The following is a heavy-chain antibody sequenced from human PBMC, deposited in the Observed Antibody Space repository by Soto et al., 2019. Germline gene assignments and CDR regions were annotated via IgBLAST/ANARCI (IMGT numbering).Heavy chain of an antibody. J-gene: IGHJ5*02. V-gene: IGHV1-69*17. CDR3: ARDTHSAGGWFDT. CDR1: GGTSRSLS. CDR2: ITPLFGIP. Sequence: QVQLVQSGAEVKKPGSSVKVSCKASGGTSRSLSITWVRQAPGQGLEWMGGITPLFGIPNYPQKFQGRLTITTDKSTGTAYLELSSLTSEHTAVYYCARDTHSAGGWFDTWGRGTLVTVSS. D-gene: IGHD2-15*01.